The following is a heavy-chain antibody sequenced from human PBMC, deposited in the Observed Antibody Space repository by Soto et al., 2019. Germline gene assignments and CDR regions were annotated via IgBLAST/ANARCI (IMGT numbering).Heavy chain of an antibody. CDR2: IYYGRGT. CDR3: ARDWGYCTSTSCSNYYGMDA. CDR1: GAPISGYY. J-gene: IGHJ6*02. Sequence: QVQLQETGPGLVKPSETLSLTCSVSGAPISGYYWSWIRQPPGKGLEWIGYIYYGRGTNYNPSLKSRVTISVDTSENQFSLKLSSVTTAYMAVYYCARDWGYCTSTSCSNYYGMDAWGQGTTVIVSS. D-gene: IGHD2-2*01. V-gene: IGHV4-59*01.